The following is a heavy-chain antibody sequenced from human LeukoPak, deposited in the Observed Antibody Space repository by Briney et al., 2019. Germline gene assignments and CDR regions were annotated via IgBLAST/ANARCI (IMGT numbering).Heavy chain of an antibody. D-gene: IGHD3-10*01. V-gene: IGHV4-59*10. CDR1: GGSFSGYY. Sequence: SETLSLTCAVYGGSFSGYYWSWIRQPPGKGLEWIGRIYTSGSTNYNPSLKSRVTMSVDTSKNQFSLKLSSVTAADTAVYYCARGITMVRESYYYYYMDVWGKGTTVTISS. J-gene: IGHJ6*03. CDR3: ARGITMVRESYYYYYMDV. CDR2: IYTSGST.